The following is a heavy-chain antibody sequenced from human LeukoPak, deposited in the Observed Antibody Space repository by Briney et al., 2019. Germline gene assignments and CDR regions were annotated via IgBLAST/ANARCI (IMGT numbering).Heavy chain of an antibody. CDR2: INPNSGGT. J-gene: IGHJ4*02. CDR1: GYTFTSYG. D-gene: IGHD3-22*01. V-gene: IGHV1-2*02. Sequence: GASVKVSCKASGYTFTSYGISWVRQAPGQGLEWMGWINPNSGGTNYAQKFQGRVTMTRDTSISTAYMELSRLRSDDTAVYYCATSPKTYYYDSSGYSANDYWGQGTLVTVSS. CDR3: ATSPKTYYYDSSGYSANDY.